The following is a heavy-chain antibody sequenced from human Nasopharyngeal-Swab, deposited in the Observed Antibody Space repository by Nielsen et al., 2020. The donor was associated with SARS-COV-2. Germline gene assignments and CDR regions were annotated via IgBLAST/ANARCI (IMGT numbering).Heavy chain of an antibody. CDR1: GGSISSYY. V-gene: IGHV4-59*01. D-gene: IGHD3-3*01. CDR2: IYYSGRT. J-gene: IGHJ4*02. Sequence: SETLSLTCTVSGGSISSYYWSWIRQPPGKGLEWIGYIYYSGRTNYNPSLKSRVTISVDTSKNQFSLKLSSVTAADTAVYYCARAIRITIFGVVASFDYWGQGTLVTVSS. CDR3: ARAIRITIFGVVASFDY.